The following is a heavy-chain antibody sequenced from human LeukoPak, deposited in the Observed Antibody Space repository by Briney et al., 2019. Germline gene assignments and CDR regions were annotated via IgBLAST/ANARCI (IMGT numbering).Heavy chain of an antibody. V-gene: IGHV3-23*01. CDR1: GFVFSNYA. J-gene: IGHJ3*02. Sequence: GGSLRLSCAASGFVFSNYAMSWVRQAPGKGLEWVSAISGRGASTYYADSVKGRFTISRDNSKNTLYLQMNSLRAEDTAVYYCAKVRVAVAFDAFDIWGQGTMVTVSS. CDR3: AKVRVAVAFDAFDI. D-gene: IGHD6-19*01. CDR2: ISGRGAST.